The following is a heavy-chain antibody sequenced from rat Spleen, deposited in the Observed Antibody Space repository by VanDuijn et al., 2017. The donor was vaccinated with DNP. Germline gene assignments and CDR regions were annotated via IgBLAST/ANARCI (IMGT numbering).Heavy chain of an antibody. CDR2: INSGGDTT. CDR3: VVNWYNF. J-gene: IGHJ2*01. D-gene: IGHD1-11*01. CDR1: GFTFSNYF. Sequence: EVQLVESGGGLVQPRRSMKLSCAASGFTFSNYFMAWVRQAPTQGLEWVASINSGGDTTYYRDSVKGRFTISRDNAKSALYLQMDSLRSEDTATYYCVVNWYNFWGQGVMVTVSS. V-gene: IGHV5-25*01.